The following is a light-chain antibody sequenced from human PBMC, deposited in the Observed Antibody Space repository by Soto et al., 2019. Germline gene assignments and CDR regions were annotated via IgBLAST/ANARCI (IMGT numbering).Light chain of an antibody. Sequence: QSVLTQPVSVSGSPGQSITISCTGTSSDVGNYNLVSWYQQHPGKAPKLIIYRVNKRPSGASDRLSGSKSGTSASLAISGLQSEDEADYYCAAWDDSLNGHYVFGTGTKVTVL. CDR1: SSDVGNYNL. J-gene: IGLJ1*01. CDR2: RVN. CDR3: AAWDDSLNGHYV. V-gene: IGLV2-23*02.